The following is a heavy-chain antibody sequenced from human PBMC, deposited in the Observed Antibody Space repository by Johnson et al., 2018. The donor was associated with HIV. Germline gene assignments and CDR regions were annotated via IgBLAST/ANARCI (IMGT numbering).Heavy chain of an antibody. Sequence: EVQVVESGGGVVQPGGSLRVSCAASGFSFDDYAMHWVRQAPGKGLEWVSGISWDGGSTYYADSVKGRFTISRDNAKNSLYLQMNSLRAEDTALYYWARDTRHCTNGVCYHDAFDIWGQGTMVTVSS. D-gene: IGHD2-8*01. J-gene: IGHJ3*02. CDR3: ARDTRHCTNGVCYHDAFDI. CDR1: GFSFDDYA. CDR2: ISWDGGST. V-gene: IGHV3-9*01.